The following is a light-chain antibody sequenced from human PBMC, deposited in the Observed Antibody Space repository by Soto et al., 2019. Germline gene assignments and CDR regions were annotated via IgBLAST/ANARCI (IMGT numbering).Light chain of an antibody. J-gene: IGKJ4*01. CDR3: HHCDGSPRLT. Sequence: EIVLTQSPGTVSLSPGERATLSCRASQCVSSSYLAWYQQKPGQGPRLRIYGASSRATGIPDMFSGSGCGTDFPLTISKLEPEHFAVYYCHHCDGSPRLTCGGGTKLQIK. CDR2: GAS. CDR1: QCVSSSY. V-gene: IGKV3-20*01.